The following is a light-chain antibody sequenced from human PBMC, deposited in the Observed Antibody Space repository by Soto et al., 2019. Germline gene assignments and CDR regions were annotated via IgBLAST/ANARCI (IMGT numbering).Light chain of an antibody. Sequence: AIRMTQSPSSFSASTGDRVTITCRASQGISSYLAWYQQKPGKAPKLLIYAASTLQSGVPSRFSGSGSGTDFTLTISCLQSEDFATYYCLQYYSYPSFGQGTKLEIK. J-gene: IGKJ2*01. CDR1: QGISSY. V-gene: IGKV1-8*01. CDR3: LQYYSYPS. CDR2: AAS.